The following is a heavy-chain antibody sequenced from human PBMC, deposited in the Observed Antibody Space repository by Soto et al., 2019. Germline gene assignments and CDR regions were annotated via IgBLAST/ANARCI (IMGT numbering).Heavy chain of an antibody. V-gene: IGHV4-34*01. CDR2: INHSGST. Sequence: SETLSLTCAVYGGSFSGYYWSWIRQPPGKGLEWIGEINHSGSTNYNPSLKSRVTISVDTSKNQFSLKLSSVTAADTAVYYCARGLRGGTTPKKSAYYYYGMDVWGQGTTVTVSS. CDR1: GGSFSGYY. J-gene: IGHJ6*02. CDR3: ARGLRGGTTPKKSAYYYYGMDV. D-gene: IGHD1-1*01.